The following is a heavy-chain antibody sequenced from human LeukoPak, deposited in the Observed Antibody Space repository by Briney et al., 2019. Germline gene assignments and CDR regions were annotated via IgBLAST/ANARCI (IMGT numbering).Heavy chain of an antibody. D-gene: IGHD6-13*01. Sequence: NPSETLSLTCTVSGGSISSYYWSWIRQPAGKGLEWIGRIYTSGSTNYNPSLKSRVTMSVDTSKNQFSLKLSSVTAADTAVYYCARALGVLDKAAAGWDFDYWGQGTLVTVSS. J-gene: IGHJ4*02. CDR2: IYTSGST. CDR3: ARALGVLDKAAAGWDFDY. CDR1: GGSISSYY. V-gene: IGHV4-4*07.